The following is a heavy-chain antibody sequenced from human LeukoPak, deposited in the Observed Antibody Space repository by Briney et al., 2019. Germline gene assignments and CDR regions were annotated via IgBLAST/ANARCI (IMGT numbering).Heavy chain of an antibody. V-gene: IGHV3-48*04. CDR2: ITPSGFTV. J-gene: IGHJ4*02. CDR1: GFTFSSHS. Sequence: GGSLRLSCAASGFTFSSHSMNWVRQAPGRGLEWLSYITPSGFTVYSDSVQGRFTISRDNAKNSLYLQMNSLRAEDTAVYYCARGPFSIESTTAATRSVFFDYWGQGTLVTVSS. CDR3: ARGPFSIESTTAATRSVFFDY. D-gene: IGHD2-15*01.